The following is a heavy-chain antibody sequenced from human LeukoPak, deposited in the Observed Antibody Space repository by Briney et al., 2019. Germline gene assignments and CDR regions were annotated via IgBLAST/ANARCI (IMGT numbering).Heavy chain of an antibody. CDR3: ASDGYNGWGLVY. Sequence: HPGGSLRLSCAASGFTFSISWMHWVRQAPGKGLVWVSRINSDGSSTNYADSVKGRFTISRDNAKNTLYLQVNSLRAEDTAVYDCASDGYNGWGLVYWGQGTLVTVSS. CDR1: GFTFSISW. CDR2: INSDGSST. D-gene: IGHD5-24*01. V-gene: IGHV3-74*01. J-gene: IGHJ4*02.